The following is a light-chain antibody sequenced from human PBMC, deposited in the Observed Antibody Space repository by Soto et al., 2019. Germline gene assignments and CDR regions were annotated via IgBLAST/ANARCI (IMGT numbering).Light chain of an antibody. V-gene: IGKV3-20*01. Sequence: EIVLTQSPATLSLSPGERATLSCRASQSVSSYLAWYQQKPGQAPRFLIYGASSRATGIPDRFSGSGSGTDFTLTISRLEPEDFAVYYCQQYGSSGTFGQGTKVDIK. CDR1: QSVSSY. J-gene: IGKJ1*01. CDR2: GAS. CDR3: QQYGSSGT.